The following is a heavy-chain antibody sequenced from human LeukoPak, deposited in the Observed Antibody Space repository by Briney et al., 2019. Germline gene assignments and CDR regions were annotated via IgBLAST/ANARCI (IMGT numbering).Heavy chain of an antibody. CDR3: ARRRVPNEGRYYNWFDP. CDR1: GYTFTSYG. CDR2: ISAYNGNT. Sequence: ASVKVSCTASGYTFTSYGISWVRQAPGQGLEWMGWISAYNGNTNYAQKFQGRVTMTTDTSTSTVYMELRSLTSDDTAVYYCARRRVPNEGRYYNWFDPWGQGTLVTVSS. J-gene: IGHJ5*02. V-gene: IGHV1-18*01. D-gene: IGHD3-10*01.